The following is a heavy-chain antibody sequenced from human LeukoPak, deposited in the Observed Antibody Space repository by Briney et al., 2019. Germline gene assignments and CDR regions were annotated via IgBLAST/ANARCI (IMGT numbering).Heavy chain of an antibody. J-gene: IGHJ4*02. CDR3: ARDSGRTVTGFDY. V-gene: IGHV3-30*01. Sequence: GGSLRLSCAASGFTFSSYAMHWVRQAPGKGLEWVAVISYDGCNKYYADSVKGRFTISRDNSKNTLYLQMNSLRAEDTAVYYCARDSGRTVTGFDYWGQGTLVTVSS. CDR2: ISYDGCNK. CDR1: GFTFSSYA. D-gene: IGHD4-17*01.